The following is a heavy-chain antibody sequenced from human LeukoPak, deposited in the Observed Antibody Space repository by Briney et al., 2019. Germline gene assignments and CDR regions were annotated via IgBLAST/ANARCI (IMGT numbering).Heavy chain of an antibody. Sequence: GGSLRLSCAASGFTFSSYWMSWVRQAPGKGLEWVANIKQDGSEKYYVDSVKGRFTISRDNAKNSLYLQMNSLRAEDTAVYYCARARYGSGSWPFGYWGQGTLVTVSS. CDR3: ARARYGSGSWPFGY. J-gene: IGHJ4*02. CDR1: GFTFSSYW. D-gene: IGHD3-10*01. V-gene: IGHV3-7*01. CDR2: IKQDGSEK.